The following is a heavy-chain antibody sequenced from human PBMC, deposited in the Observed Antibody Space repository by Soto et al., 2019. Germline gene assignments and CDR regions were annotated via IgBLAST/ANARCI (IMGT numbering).Heavy chain of an antibody. CDR3: AGMGLNPSFFDY. V-gene: IGHV3-53*01. CDR2: IYSGGST. J-gene: IGHJ4*02. D-gene: IGHD3-16*01. Sequence: GGSLRLSCAASGFTVSSNYMSWVRQAPGKGLEWVSVIYSGGSTYYADSVKGRFTISRDNSKNTLYLQMNSLRAEDTAVYCCAGMGLNPSFFDYWGQGTLVTVSS. CDR1: GFTVSSNY.